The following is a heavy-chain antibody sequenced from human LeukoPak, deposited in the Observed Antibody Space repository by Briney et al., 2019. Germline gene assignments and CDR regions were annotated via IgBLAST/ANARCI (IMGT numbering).Heavy chain of an antibody. Sequence: HPGGSLRLSCAASGFTFSSYVMSWARQAPGKGLEWVSGISPGGEIPYYADSVKGRFTISRDNSKDTVSLQMHSLRDEDTATYYCAKDDGWLYYNHWGQGTLVTVSS. D-gene: IGHD3-22*01. CDR1: GFTFSSYV. CDR2: ISPGGEIP. J-gene: IGHJ4*02. V-gene: IGHV3-23*01. CDR3: AKDDGWLYYNH.